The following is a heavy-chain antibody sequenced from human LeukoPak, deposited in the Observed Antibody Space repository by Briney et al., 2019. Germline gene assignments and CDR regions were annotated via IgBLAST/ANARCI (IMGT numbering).Heavy chain of an antibody. CDR2: ISSSSSYI. V-gene: IGHV3-21*01. D-gene: IGHD3-10*01. J-gene: IGHJ4*02. CDR3: YGSGSYRYY. CDR1: GFTFSSYS. Sequence: PGGSLRLSCAASGFTFSSYSMNCVRQAPGKGLEWVSSISSSSSYIYYADSVKGRFIISRDNAKNSLYLQMNSLRAEDTAVYYCYGSGSYRYYWGQGTLVTVSS.